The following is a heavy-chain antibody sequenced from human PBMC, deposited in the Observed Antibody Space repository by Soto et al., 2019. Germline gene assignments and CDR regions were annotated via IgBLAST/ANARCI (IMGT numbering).Heavy chain of an antibody. CDR2: IYYSGST. CDR1: GGSISSYY. D-gene: IGHD6-13*01. CDR3: AREYGYSSSWKYNWFDP. V-gene: IGHV4-59*01. J-gene: IGHJ5*02. Sequence: LSLTCTVSGGSISSYYWSWIRQPPGKGLEWIGYIYYSGSTNYNPSLKSRVTISVDTSKNQFSLKLSSVTAADTAVYYCAREYGYSSSWKYNWFDPWGQGTLVTVSS.